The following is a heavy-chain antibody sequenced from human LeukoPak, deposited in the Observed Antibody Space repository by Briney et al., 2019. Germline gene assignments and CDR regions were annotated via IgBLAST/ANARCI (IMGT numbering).Heavy chain of an antibody. J-gene: IGHJ4*02. CDR2: INHSGST. CDR3: ARKRPAWGSSKYYFDY. D-gene: IGHD6-6*01. Sequence: PSETLSLTCAVYGGSFSGYYRSWIRQPPGKGLEWIGEINHSGSTNYNPSLKSRVTISVDTSKNQFSLKLSSVTAADTAVYYCARKRPAWGSSKYYFDYWGQGTLVTVSS. CDR1: GGSFSGYY. V-gene: IGHV4-34*01.